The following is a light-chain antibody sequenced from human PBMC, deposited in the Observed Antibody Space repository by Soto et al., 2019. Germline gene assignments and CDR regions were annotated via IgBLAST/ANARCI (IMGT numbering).Light chain of an antibody. J-gene: IGLJ2*01. V-gene: IGLV1-47*01. CDR3: AAWDDSLSGRV. CDR2: RNN. CDR1: SSNIGSNY. Sequence: QPVLTQPPSASGTPGQRVTISCSGSSSNIGSNYVYWYQQLPGTAPKLLIYRNNQRPSGVPDRFSGSKSGTSASLAISGLPSEDEADYYCAAWDDSLSGRVLGGGTKLTVL.